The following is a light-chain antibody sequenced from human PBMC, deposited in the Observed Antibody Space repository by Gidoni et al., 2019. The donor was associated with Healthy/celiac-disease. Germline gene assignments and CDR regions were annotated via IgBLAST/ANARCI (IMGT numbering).Light chain of an antibody. Sequence: DIQMNQSPSSLSASVGDRVTITCRASQSISSYLNWYQQKPGKAPKLLIYAASSLQSGVPSRFSGSGSGTDFTLTISSLQPEDFATYYCQQSYSTPQTFGHGTKVDIK. CDR1: QSISSY. V-gene: IGKV1-39*01. J-gene: IGKJ1*01. CDR3: QQSYSTPQT. CDR2: AAS.